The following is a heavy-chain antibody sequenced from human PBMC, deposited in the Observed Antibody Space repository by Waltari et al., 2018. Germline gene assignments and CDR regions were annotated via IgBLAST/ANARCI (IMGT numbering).Heavy chain of an antibody. CDR3: ARGSSSWYGREY. D-gene: IGHD6-13*01. CDR2: IYYSGST. Sequence: QVQLQESGPGLVKPSETLSLTCPVSGGSISSYYWSWIRQPPGKGLEWIGYIYYSGSTNYNPSLKSRVTISVDTSKNQFSLKLSSVTAADTAVYYCARGSSSWYGREYWGQGTLVTVSS. V-gene: IGHV4-59*01. J-gene: IGHJ4*02. CDR1: GGSISSYY.